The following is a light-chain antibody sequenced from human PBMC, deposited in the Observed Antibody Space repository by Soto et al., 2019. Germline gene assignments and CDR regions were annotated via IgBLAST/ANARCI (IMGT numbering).Light chain of an antibody. J-gene: IGLJ2*01. V-gene: IGLV1-44*01. Sequence: QSVLTQPPSASGTPGQRVTISCSGSSSNIGRNTVNWYQQLPATAPKLLIYSHNQRPSGVPDRFSGSKSGTSASLAISGLQSEDEAGYYCAAWDDSMNVQLFGGGTKLTVL. CDR3: AAWDDSMNVQL. CDR2: SHN. CDR1: SSNIGRNT.